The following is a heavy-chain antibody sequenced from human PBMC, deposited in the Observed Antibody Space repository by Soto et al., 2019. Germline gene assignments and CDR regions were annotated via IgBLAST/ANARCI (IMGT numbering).Heavy chain of an antibody. CDR2: ISSSSSYI. V-gene: IGHV3-21*01. CDR1: GFTFSSYS. CDR3: ARDLRTTVIVGYYYYYMDV. J-gene: IGHJ6*03. Sequence: GGSLRLSCAASGFTFSSYSMNWVRQAPGKGLEWVSSISSSSSYIYYADSVKGRFTISRDNAKNSLYLQMNSLRAEDTAVYYCARDLRTTVIVGYYYYYMDVWGKGTTVTVSS. D-gene: IGHD4-17*01.